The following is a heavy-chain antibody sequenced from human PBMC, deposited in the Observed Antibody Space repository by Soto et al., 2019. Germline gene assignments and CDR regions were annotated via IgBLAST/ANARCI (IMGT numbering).Heavy chain of an antibody. V-gene: IGHV4-59*01. CDR3: ARGITIFGVVIPSYFDY. CDR2: IYYSGST. J-gene: IGHJ4*02. Sequence: SETLSHTWTVSGGSISSYYWILIRQPPGKGLEWIGYIYYSGSTNYNPSLKSRVTISVDTSKNQFSLKLSSVTAADTAVYYCARGITIFGVVIPSYFDYWGQGTLVTVSS. D-gene: IGHD3-3*01. CDR1: GGSISSYY.